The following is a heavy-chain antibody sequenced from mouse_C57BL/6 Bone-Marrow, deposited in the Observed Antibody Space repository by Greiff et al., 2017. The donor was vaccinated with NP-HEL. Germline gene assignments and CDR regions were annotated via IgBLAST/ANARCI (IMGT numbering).Heavy chain of an antibody. CDR3: ARSAPYYYGSSYYFDY. J-gene: IGHJ2*01. D-gene: IGHD1-1*01. CDR1: GYTFTSYW. Sequence: QVQLQQSGAELVMPGASVKLSCKASGYTFTSYWMHWVKQRPGQGLEWIGEIDPSDSYTNYNQKFKGKSTLTVDKSSRTAYMQLSSLTSEDSAVYYCARSAPYYYGSSYYFDYWGQGTTLTVSS. V-gene: IGHV1-69*01. CDR2: IDPSDSYT.